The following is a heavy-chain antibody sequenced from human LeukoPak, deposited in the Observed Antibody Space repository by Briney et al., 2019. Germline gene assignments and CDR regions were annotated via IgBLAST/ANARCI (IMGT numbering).Heavy chain of an antibody. D-gene: IGHD4-23*01. CDR2: IKQDGREK. Sequence: PGGSLRLSCAASGLIVSSNYMNWVRQAPGKGPEWVANIKQDGREKYYVDSVKGRFTISRDNAKNSLYLHMNSLRAEDTAVYYCARDYGGSSPFDYWGQGTLVTVSS. J-gene: IGHJ4*02. CDR3: ARDYGGSSPFDY. V-gene: IGHV3-7*01. CDR1: GLIVSSNY.